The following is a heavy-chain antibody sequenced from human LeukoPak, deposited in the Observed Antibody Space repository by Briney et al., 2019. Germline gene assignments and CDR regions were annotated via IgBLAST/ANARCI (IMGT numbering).Heavy chain of an antibody. CDR3: ARGRDGYNAFDY. V-gene: IGHV4-4*07. J-gene: IGHJ4*02. CDR1: GGPISSYY. Sequence: SETLSLTCSISGGPISSYYWSWIRQPAGEGLEWIGRIYGSGSTNYNPSLKNRVTVSLDTPKNQFSLKLNSVTAADTAVYYCARGRDGYNAFDYWGQGTLVTVSS. CDR2: IYGSGST. D-gene: IGHD5-24*01.